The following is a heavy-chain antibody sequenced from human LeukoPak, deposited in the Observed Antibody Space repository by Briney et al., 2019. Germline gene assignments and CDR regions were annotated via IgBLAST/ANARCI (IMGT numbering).Heavy chain of an antibody. V-gene: IGHV1-8*01. J-gene: IGHJ4*02. CDR2: MNPNSGNT. D-gene: IGHD3-3*01. CDR1: GYTFTSYD. CDR3: ARESRTYYDFWSGPAVFDY. Sequence: ASVKVSCKASGYTFTSYDINWVRQATGQGLEWMGRMNPNSGNTGYAQKFQGRVTMTRNTSISTAYMELSSLRSEDTAVYYCARESRTYYDFWSGPAVFDYWGQGTLVTVSS.